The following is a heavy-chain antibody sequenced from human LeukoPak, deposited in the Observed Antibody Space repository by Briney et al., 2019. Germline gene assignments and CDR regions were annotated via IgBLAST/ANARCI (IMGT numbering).Heavy chain of an antibody. Sequence: GGCLRLSCAASSFTFSEYWMSWVRQAPGKGLEWVANIKQDGSEQYYVDSVRGRFTISRDNAKNSLYLQMNSLRADGTAVCFCMVDRDVMPTPDYWGQGTLVTVSS. CDR1: SFTFSEYW. J-gene: IGHJ4*02. D-gene: IGHD5-12*01. CDR2: IKQDGSEQ. V-gene: IGHV3-7*01. CDR3: MVDRDVMPTPDY.